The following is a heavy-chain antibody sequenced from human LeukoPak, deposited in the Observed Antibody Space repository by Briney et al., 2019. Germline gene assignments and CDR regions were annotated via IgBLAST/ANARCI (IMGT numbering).Heavy chain of an antibody. CDR3: AHRGHITMVRGVSPIRGWFDP. J-gene: IGHJ5*02. Sequence: ESGPTLVKPTQTLTLTCTFSGFSLSTSGVGVGWIRQAPGKALEWLAVIYWNDDKRYSPVLKSRLTITKDTSKNQVVLTMTNMDLVDTATYYCAHRGHITMVRGVSPIRGWFDPWGQGTLVTVSS. CDR2: IYWNDDK. CDR1: GFSLSTSGVG. V-gene: IGHV2-5*01. D-gene: IGHD3-10*01.